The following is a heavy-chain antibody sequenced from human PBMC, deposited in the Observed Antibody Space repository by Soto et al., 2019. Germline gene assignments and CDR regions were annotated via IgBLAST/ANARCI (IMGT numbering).Heavy chain of an antibody. J-gene: IGHJ6*02. Sequence: QVQLVQSGAEVKKPGASVKVSCKASGYTFTSYGISWVRQAPGQGLEWMGWISAYNGNTNYAQKLQGRVTMTTDTSTSTAYMELRSLRSDDTAVYYCARDGYYYDSSGYYYFLRSDYYYGMDVWGQGTTVTVSS. CDR1: GYTFTSYG. CDR2: ISAYNGNT. CDR3: ARDGYYYDSSGYYYFLRSDYYYGMDV. V-gene: IGHV1-18*01. D-gene: IGHD3-22*01.